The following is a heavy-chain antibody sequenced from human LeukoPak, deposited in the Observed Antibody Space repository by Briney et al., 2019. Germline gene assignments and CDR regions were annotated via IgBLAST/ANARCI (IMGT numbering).Heavy chain of an antibody. D-gene: IGHD6-25*01. Sequence: GGSLRLSCAASGFTFSSYAMSWVRQAPGKGLEWVSGISGSGGSTYYADSVKGRFTISRDNSKNTLYLQMNSLRAEDTAVYYCAKSRTERLATGWVFDYWGQGTLVTVSS. CDR2: ISGSGGST. V-gene: IGHV3-23*01. J-gene: IGHJ4*02. CDR1: GFTFSSYA. CDR3: AKSRTERLATGWVFDY.